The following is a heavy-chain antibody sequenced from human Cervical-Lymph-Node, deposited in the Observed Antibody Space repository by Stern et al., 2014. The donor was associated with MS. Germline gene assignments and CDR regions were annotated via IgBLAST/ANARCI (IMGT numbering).Heavy chain of an antibody. Sequence: QVQLQESGPGLVKPSETLSLTCTVSGGSISSYYWSWIRQPPGKGLEWIGYIYYSGSTNYNPSLKSRVTISVDTSKNQFSLKLSSVTAADTAVYYCAREIYYYDSSGYFGWFDPWGQGTLVTVSS. V-gene: IGHV4-59*01. CDR3: AREIYYYDSSGYFGWFDP. CDR1: GGSISSYY. D-gene: IGHD3-22*01. CDR2: IYYSGST. J-gene: IGHJ5*02.